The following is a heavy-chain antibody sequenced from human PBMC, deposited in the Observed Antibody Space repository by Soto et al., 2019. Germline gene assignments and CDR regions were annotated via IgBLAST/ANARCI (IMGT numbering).Heavy chain of an antibody. J-gene: IGHJ4*02. CDR3: AIVSSIAARRSFDS. Sequence: SVKVSCKASGGTFSSYAVSWVRQAPGQGLEWMGGIIPIFGTANYAQKFQGRITITADESTSTAYMELSSLRSEDTAMYYCAIVSSIAARRSFDSWGQGTLVTVSS. D-gene: IGHD6-6*01. CDR2: IIPIFGTA. CDR1: GGTFSSYA. V-gene: IGHV1-69*13.